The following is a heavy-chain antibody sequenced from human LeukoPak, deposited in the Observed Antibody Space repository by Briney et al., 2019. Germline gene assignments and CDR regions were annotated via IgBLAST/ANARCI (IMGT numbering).Heavy chain of an antibody. D-gene: IGHD5-24*01. CDR3: ASQDGYGPVSFDI. Sequence: SVKVSCKASGGTFSSYAISWVRQAPGQGLEWTGGIIPIFGTANYAQKFQGRVTITADESTSTAYMELSSLRSEDTAVYYCASQDGYGPVSFDIWGQGTMVTVSS. V-gene: IGHV1-69*01. CDR2: IIPIFGTA. CDR1: GGTFSSYA. J-gene: IGHJ3*02.